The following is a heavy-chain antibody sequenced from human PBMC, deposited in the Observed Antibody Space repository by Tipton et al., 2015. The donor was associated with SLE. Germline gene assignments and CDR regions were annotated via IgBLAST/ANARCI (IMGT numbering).Heavy chain of an antibody. CDR3: ARGSRYWYFDL. J-gene: IGHJ2*01. CDR2: INHSGST. CDR1: GGSFSGYY. V-gene: IGHV4-34*01. Sequence: TLSLTCAVYGGSFSGYYWSWIRQPPGKGLEWIGEINHSGSTNYNPSLKSRVTISVDTSKYQFSLKLSSVTAADTAVYYCARGSRYWYFDLWGRGTLVTVSS.